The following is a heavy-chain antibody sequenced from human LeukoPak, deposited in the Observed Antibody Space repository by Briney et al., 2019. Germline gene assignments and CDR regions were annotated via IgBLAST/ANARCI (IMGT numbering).Heavy chain of an antibody. Sequence: GGSLRLSCAASGFTFSSYWMSWVRQAPGKGLEWVAKMNEYGSEIFYVDSVKGRFTISRDNGKNSLYLQMNRLRAEDTAVYYCARPRGCGSSRCNNFDYWGQGTLVTVSS. CDR2: MNEYGSEI. CDR3: ARPRGCGSSRCNNFDY. J-gene: IGHJ4*02. V-gene: IGHV3-7*01. D-gene: IGHD2-2*01. CDR1: GFTFSSYW.